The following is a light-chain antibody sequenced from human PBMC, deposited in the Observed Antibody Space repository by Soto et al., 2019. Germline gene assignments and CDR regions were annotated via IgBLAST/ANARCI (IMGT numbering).Light chain of an antibody. CDR1: NSDVGGYDR. CDR2: EVY. J-gene: IGLJ1*01. CDR3: SSYAGSNRV. Sequence: QSVLTQPASVSGSPGQPITISCTGTNSDVGGYDRVSWYQHHPGKAPKLLIFEVYNRPSGISDRFSGSKSGDTASLTVSGLQAEDEADYYCSSYAGSNRVFGTGTKLTVL. V-gene: IGLV2-8*01.